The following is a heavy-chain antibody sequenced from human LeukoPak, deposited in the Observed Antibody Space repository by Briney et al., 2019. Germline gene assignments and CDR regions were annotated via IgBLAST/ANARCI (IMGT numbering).Heavy chain of an antibody. CDR3: ARDLWLWSDNLRATMGY. Sequence: GRSLRLSCAASGFTFSSYGIHWVRQAPGKGLERVAVIWNDGSNKYYADSVKGRFTISRDNSKNTRYLQMNSLRAEDTAVYYCARDLWLWSDNLRATMGYWGQGTLVTVSS. CDR1: GFTFSSYG. CDR2: IWNDGSNK. D-gene: IGHD3-3*01. J-gene: IGHJ4*02. V-gene: IGHV3-33*01.